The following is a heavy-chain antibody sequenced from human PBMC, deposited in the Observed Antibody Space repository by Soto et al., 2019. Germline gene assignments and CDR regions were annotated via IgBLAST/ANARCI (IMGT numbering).Heavy chain of an antibody. V-gene: IGHV2-70*04. CDR3: ARSPGGFTVATYFFDY. J-gene: IGHJ4*02. D-gene: IGHD3-16*01. CDR2: IDWDDDK. CDR1: GFSLSSKGMR. Sequence: SGPTLGNPTQTLTLTCTFSGFSLSSKGMRVSWIRQPPGKALEWLARIDWDDDKFYSPSLRTRLAISKGTSKNQVVLTMTNVDPMDTATYYCARSPGGFTVATYFFDYWGQGTLVTVSS.